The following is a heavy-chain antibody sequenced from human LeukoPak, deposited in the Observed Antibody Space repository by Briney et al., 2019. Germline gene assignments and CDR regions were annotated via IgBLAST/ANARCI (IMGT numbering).Heavy chain of an antibody. V-gene: IGHV4-59*08. CDR2: IYYSGST. J-gene: IGHJ4*02. CDR3: ARMYDSTGYYYSRRGSFDY. D-gene: IGHD3-22*01. Sequence: PSETLSLTCTVSGGSISSYYWSWIRQPPGKGLEWIGYIYYSGSTNYNPSLKSRVTISVDTSKNQFSLKLSSVTAADTAVYYCARMYDSTGYYYSRRGSFDYWGQGTLVTVSS. CDR1: GGSISSYY.